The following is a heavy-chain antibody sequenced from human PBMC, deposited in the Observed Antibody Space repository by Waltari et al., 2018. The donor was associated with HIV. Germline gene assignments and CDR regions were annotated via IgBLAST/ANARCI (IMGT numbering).Heavy chain of an antibody. CDR2: IYGGGSR. CDR1: GFTVSSNY. V-gene: IGHV3-53*01. D-gene: IGHD1-26*01. Sequence: EVQLVESGGGLIETGGSLRLSCAASGFTVSSNYMSWVRQAPGKGLEGVSVIYGGGSRCYADSVKGRFTISRDNSKNTVSLHRSSLRAEDTAVYYCARDPRSSGYYGVDVWGQGTAVTVSS. CDR3: ARDPRSSGYYGVDV. J-gene: IGHJ6*02.